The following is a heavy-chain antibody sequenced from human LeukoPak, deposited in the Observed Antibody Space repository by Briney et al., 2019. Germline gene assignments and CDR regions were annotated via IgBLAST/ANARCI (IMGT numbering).Heavy chain of an antibody. CDR2: IYTSGST. CDR3: ARITQAAAGTPFDY. CDR1: GGSISSYY. Sequence: KSSETLSLTCTVSGGSISSYYWSWIRQPAGKGLEWIGRIYTSGSTNYNPSLKSRVTMSVDTSKNQFSLKLSSVTAADTAVYYCARITQAAAGTPFDYWGQGTLVTVSS. V-gene: IGHV4-4*07. D-gene: IGHD6-13*01. J-gene: IGHJ4*02.